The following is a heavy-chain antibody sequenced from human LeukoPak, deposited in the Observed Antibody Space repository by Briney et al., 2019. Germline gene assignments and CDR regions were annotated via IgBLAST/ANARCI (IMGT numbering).Heavy chain of an antibody. CDR1: GFTFDDNG. Sequence: GGSLRLSCAASGFTFDDNGMSWVRHAPGKGLEWVSGINWNGGSTGYADSVKGRFTISRDNAKNSLYLQMNSLRDEDTALYYCATYVFRSRRRHTRYDYWGQGTLVTVSS. CDR2: INWNGGST. V-gene: IGHV3-20*04. D-gene: IGHD6-13*01. CDR3: ATYVFRSRRRHTRYDY. J-gene: IGHJ4*02.